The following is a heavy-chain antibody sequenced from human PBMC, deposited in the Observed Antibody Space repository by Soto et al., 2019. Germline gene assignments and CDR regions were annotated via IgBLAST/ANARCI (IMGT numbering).Heavy chain of an antibody. CDR2: IYYSGST. Sequence: QVQLQESGPGLVKPSETLSLTCTVSGGSISSYYWSWIRQPPGKGLEWIGYIYYSGSTNYNPSLKRRVTISVDTSKNQFSLKLSSVTAADTAVYYCARLAYGDDGPWGQGTLVTVSS. J-gene: IGHJ5*02. D-gene: IGHD4-17*01. CDR1: GGSISSYY. CDR3: ARLAYGDDGP. V-gene: IGHV4-59*08.